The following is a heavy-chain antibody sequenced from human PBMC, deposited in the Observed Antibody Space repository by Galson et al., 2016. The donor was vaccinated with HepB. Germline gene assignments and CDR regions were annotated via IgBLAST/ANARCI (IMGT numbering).Heavy chain of an antibody. V-gene: IGHV3-23*01. Sequence: SLRLSCAASGFTFSNYATSWVRQAPGKGLDWVSSIGGSGANTNYADSVKGRFTTSRDNSKNTLYLQMNSLRDEDTAVYFCAKSWGGWYAFPFGDWGQGTLVTVSS. CDR2: IGGSGANT. J-gene: IGHJ4*02. CDR3: AKSWGGWYAFPFGD. D-gene: IGHD6-19*01. CDR1: GFTFSNYA.